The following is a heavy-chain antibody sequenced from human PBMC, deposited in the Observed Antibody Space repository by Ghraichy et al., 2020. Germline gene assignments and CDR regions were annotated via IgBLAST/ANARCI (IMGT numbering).Heavy chain of an antibody. J-gene: IGHJ4*02. Sequence: ESLNISCAASEDSFSNYAMIWVRQAPGKGLEWVSSITSTGETTYYADSVRDRFTISRDNSQKTLYLQVSSLIADDSGVYYCAKWGAAGYTSGWYADSWGRGTLVTVSS. V-gene: IGHV3-23*01. CDR3: AKWGAAGYTSGWYADS. CDR2: ITSTGETT. CDR1: EDSFSNYA. D-gene: IGHD6-19*01.